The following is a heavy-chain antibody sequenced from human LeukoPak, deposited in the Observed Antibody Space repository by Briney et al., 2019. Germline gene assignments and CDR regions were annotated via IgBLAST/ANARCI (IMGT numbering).Heavy chain of an antibody. V-gene: IGHV3-48*03. J-gene: IGHJ6*04. Sequence: PGGSLRLSCAASGFTFSSYEMNWDRQAPGKGLEWVSYISSSGSTIYYADSVKGRLTISRDNAKNSLYLQMNSLRAEDTAVYYCAELGITMIGGVWGKGTTVTISS. CDR1: GFTFSSYE. D-gene: IGHD3-10*02. CDR3: AELGITMIGGV. CDR2: ISSSGSTI.